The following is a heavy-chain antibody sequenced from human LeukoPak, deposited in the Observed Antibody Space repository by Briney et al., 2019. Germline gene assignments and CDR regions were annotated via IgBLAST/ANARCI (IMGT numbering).Heavy chain of an antibody. CDR2: ISGSGGST. CDR3: AYGSSWTYDFDY. J-gene: IGHJ4*02. CDR1: GFTFSSYA. V-gene: IGHV3-23*01. D-gene: IGHD6-13*01. Sequence: GGSLRLSCAASGFTFSSYAMSWVRQAPGKGLEWVPAISGSGGSTYYADSVKGRFTISRDNSKNTLYLQMNSLRAEDTAVYYCAYGSSWTYDFDYWGQGTLVTVSS.